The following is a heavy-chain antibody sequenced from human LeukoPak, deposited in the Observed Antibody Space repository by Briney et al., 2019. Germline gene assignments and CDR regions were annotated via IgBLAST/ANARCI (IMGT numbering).Heavy chain of an antibody. J-gene: IGHJ4*02. CDR1: GGSISSGGYS. CDR2: IYHSGST. V-gene: IGHV4-30-2*01. CDR3: AREIYGDYYFDY. Sequence: PSQTLSLTCAVSGGSISSGGYSWSWIRQPPGKGLEWIGYIYHSGSTYYNPSLKSRVTISVDRSKNQFSLKLSSVTAADTAVYYCAREIYGDYYFDYWGQGTLVTVSS. D-gene: IGHD4-17*01.